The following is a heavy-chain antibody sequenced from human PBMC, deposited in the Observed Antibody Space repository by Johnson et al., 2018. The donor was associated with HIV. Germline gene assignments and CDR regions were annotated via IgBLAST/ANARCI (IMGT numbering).Heavy chain of an antibody. D-gene: IGHD2-8*02. J-gene: IGHJ3*02. V-gene: IGHV3-30*14. CDR2: ISYDGSNK. CDR3: ARSMYWPDAFDI. CDR1: GFTFDDYA. Sequence: VQVVESGGGLVQPGRSLRLSCGASGFTFDDYAIHWVRQAPGKGLEWVAVISYDGSNKYYADSVKGRFTISRDNSKNTLYLQMNSLRAEDTAVYYCARSMYWPDAFDIWGKGTMVTVSS.